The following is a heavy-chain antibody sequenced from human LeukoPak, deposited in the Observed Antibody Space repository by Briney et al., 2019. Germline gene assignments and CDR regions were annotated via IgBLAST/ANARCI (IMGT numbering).Heavy chain of an antibody. CDR3: ARDSGGGNFDF. CDR2: ISSSSGTI. V-gene: IGHV3-11*01. J-gene: IGHJ4*02. Sequence: GGSLRLSCAASGFIFSDYYMNWIRQSPERGLEWVSYISSSSGTIYYADSVKDRFIISRDNAKNSLYLQMTSLRAEDTAVYYCARDSGGGNFDFWGQGTLVTVSS. D-gene: IGHD4-23*01. CDR1: GFIFSDYY.